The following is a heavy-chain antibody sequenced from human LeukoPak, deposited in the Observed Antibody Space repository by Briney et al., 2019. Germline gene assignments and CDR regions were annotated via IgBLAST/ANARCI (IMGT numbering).Heavy chain of an antibody. J-gene: IGHJ4*02. CDR2: ISPSGTET. CDR3: GRFGYVAGVDL. D-gene: IGHD6-19*01. CDR1: GFSLSTYW. Sequence: GGSLRLSCAASGFSLSTYWVTWVRQAPGTGLEWVANISPSGTETYYVEPVKGRFTISRDNAKNLVYLQMNSLRAEDSAVFHCGRFGYVAGVDLWGRGTLVTVSS. V-gene: IGHV3-7*01.